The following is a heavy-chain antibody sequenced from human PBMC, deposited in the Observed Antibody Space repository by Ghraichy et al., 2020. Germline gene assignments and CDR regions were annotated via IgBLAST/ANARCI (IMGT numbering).Heavy chain of an antibody. CDR2: ISNSGNA. CDR1: GDSISNYY. V-gene: IGHV4-59*01. CDR3: ARCAFEYTRSLWDRSDYYSGMDV. Sequence: SETLSLTCTVSGDSISNYYWNWIRQPPGKRLEWIGHISNSGNANYSPSLKSRVTISVDTSKNQVSLRLTSVTAADTAVYFCARCAFEYTRSLWDRSDYYSGMDVWGQGTTVTVSS. J-gene: IGHJ6*02. D-gene: IGHD6-6*01.